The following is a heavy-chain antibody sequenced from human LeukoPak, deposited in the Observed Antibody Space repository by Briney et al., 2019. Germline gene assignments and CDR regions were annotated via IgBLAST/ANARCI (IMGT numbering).Heavy chain of an antibody. V-gene: IGHV1-24*01. CDR2: FDREDGET. Sequence: GASVKVSCKVSGYTLTELSMHWVRQAPGKGPGWMGGFDREDGETIYAQKFQGRVTMTEDTSTDTAYMELSSLRSEDTAVYYCAPRLRYFDWTRNDPWGQGTLVTVSS. CDR1: GYTLTELS. J-gene: IGHJ5*02. D-gene: IGHD3-9*01. CDR3: APRLRYFDWTRNDP.